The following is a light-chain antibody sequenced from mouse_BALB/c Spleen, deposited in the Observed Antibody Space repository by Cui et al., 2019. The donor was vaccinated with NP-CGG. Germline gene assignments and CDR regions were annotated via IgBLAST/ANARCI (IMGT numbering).Light chain of an antibody. J-gene: IGLJ1*01. V-gene: IGLV1*01. Sequence: QAVVTQESALTTSPGETVTLTCRSSTGAVTTSNYANWVQEKPDHLFTGLIGGTNNRAPGVPARFSGSLIGDKAALITIGAQTEDEAKYFCALWYSNHWVFGGGTKLTVL. CDR1: TGAVTTSNY. CDR3: ALWYSNHWV. CDR2: GTN.